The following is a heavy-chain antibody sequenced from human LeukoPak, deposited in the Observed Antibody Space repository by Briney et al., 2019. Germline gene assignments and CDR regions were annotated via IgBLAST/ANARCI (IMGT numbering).Heavy chain of an antibody. CDR2: IKQDGSEK. J-gene: IGHJ4*02. CDR3: ARKYGAGTIYKPFDY. CDR1: GFTFSSYW. D-gene: IGHD6-13*01. Sequence: GGSLRLSCAASGFTFSSYWMSWVRQAPGKGLEWVANIKQDGSEKYYVDSVKDRFTISRDNAKNSLYLQMDSLRAEDTAVYYCARKYGAGTIYKPFDYWGQGTLVTVSS. V-gene: IGHV3-7*01.